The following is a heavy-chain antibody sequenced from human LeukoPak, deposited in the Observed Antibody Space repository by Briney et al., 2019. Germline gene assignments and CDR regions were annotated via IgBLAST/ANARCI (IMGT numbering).Heavy chain of an antibody. J-gene: IGHJ4*02. CDR2: INPNRGGT. CDR1: GYTFTGYY. CDR3: ARVKKQQLVSFPYY. D-gene: IGHD6-13*01. V-gene: IGHV1-2*02. Sequence: GSSVKVSCKASGYTFTGYYMHWVRQAPGQGLDWMGWINPNRGGTNYVQKFQGRVTMPRDTSISPAYMELSRLRPDDTAVYSCARVKKQQLVSFPYYWGQGTLVTASS.